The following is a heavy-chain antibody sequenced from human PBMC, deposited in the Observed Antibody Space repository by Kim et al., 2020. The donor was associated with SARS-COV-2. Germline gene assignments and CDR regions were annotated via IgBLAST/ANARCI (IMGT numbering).Heavy chain of an antibody. D-gene: IGHD3-10*01. V-gene: IGHV3-64D*09. CDR2: ISSNGGYT. Sequence: GGSPRLSCSASGFTFSSYAMHWVRQAPGKGLEYVSVISSNGGYTYYADSVKGRFTISRDKSKNTLYLQMSSLRPEDTAVYYCVRGGHTSYFFYGMDVWGQGTTVTVSS. CDR3: VRGGHTSYFFYGMDV. CDR1: GFTFSSYA. J-gene: IGHJ6*02.